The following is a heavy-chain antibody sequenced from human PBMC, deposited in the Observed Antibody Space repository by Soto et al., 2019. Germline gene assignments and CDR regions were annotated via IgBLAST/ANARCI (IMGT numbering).Heavy chain of an antibody. D-gene: IGHD1-26*01. J-gene: IGHJ3*02. CDR2: IYHSGST. Sequence: PSETLSLTCAVSGGSISSSNWWSWVRQPPGKGLEWIGEIYHSGSTNYNPSLKSRGIISVDKSKNQFSLKLSSVTAADTAVYYFARIIVGARFRGFDSWGQGTRVTVSS. CDR3: ARIIVGARFRGFDS. V-gene: IGHV4-4*02. CDR1: GGSISSSNW.